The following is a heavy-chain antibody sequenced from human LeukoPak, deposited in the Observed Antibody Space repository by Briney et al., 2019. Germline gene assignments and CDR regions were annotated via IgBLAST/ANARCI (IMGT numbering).Heavy chain of an antibody. CDR3: ARRRTGTYYFDY. Sequence: KPSETLSPTCSVSGGSISSYYWTWIRQPAGKGLEWIGRIYTSGTTNYNPSLKSRVTMSVDTSNNQFSLKLSSVTAADTAVYYCARRRTGTYYFDYWGQGTLVTVSS. V-gene: IGHV4-4*07. D-gene: IGHD1-14*01. J-gene: IGHJ4*02. CDR1: GGSISSYY. CDR2: IYTSGTT.